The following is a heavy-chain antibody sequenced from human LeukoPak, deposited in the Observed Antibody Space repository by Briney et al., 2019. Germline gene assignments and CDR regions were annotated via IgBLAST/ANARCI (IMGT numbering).Heavy chain of an antibody. CDR3: AKTAHFSGSYLDC. CDR2: ISNTAGFT. V-gene: IGHV3-23*01. CDR1: GFTFSTYA. D-gene: IGHD1-26*01. Sequence: GGSLRLSCAASGFTFSTYAMSWVRQVPGKGLEWVSGISNTAGFTYYADSVKGRFTISRDNSKNTLYLQLNSLRAEDTAIYYCAKTAHFSGSYLDCWGQGTLVSVSS. J-gene: IGHJ4*02.